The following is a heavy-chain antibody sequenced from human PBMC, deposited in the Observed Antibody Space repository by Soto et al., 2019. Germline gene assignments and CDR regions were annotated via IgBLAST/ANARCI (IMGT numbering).Heavy chain of an antibody. CDR3: ARDEGEVVVLDLVLDL. V-gene: IGHV3-33*01. CDR2: IWYDGSNK. D-gene: IGHD3-22*01. Sequence: QVQLVESGGGVVQPGRSLRLSCAASGFTFSSYGMHWVRQAPGKGLEWVAVIWYDGSNKYYADSVKGRFTISRDNSKNTLYLQMNSLRVEDTAVYYCARDEGEVVVLDLVLDLWGRGTLVTVSS. J-gene: IGHJ2*01. CDR1: GFTFSSYG.